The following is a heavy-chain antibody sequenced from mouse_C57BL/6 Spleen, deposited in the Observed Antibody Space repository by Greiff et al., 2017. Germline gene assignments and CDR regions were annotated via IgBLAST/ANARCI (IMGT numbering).Heavy chain of an antibody. CDR1: GFTFSDYY. J-gene: IGHJ2*01. Sequence: EVMLVESEGGLVQPGSSMKLSCTASGFTFSDYYMAWVRQVPEKGLEWVANINYDGSSTYYLDSLKSRFIISRDNAKNILYLPMSSLKSEDTATYYCARRYGNYAFDYWGQCTTLTVSS. CDR3: ARRYGNYAFDY. V-gene: IGHV5-16*02. D-gene: IGHD2-10*02. CDR2: INYDGSST.